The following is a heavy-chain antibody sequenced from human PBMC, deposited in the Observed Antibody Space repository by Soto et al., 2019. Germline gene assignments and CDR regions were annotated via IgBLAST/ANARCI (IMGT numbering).Heavy chain of an antibody. CDR1: GFTFSSYA. D-gene: IGHD5-18*01. Sequence: QVQLVESGGGVVQPGGSLRLSCAASGFTFSSYAMHWVRQAPGKGLEWVAVISYDGSNKYYADSVKGRFTISRDNSKNTLYLQMNSLRAEDTAVYYCARGSRIQLPDLDYWGQGTLVTVSS. V-gene: IGHV3-30-3*01. CDR3: ARGSRIQLPDLDY. CDR2: ISYDGSNK. J-gene: IGHJ4*02.